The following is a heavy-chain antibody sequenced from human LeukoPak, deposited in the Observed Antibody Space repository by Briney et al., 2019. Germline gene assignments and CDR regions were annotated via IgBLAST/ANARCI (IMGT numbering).Heavy chain of an antibody. D-gene: IGHD3-3*01. J-gene: IGHJ6*03. Sequence: SETLSLTCTVSGGSISSYYWSWIRQPPGKGLEWIGYIYYSGSTNCNPSLKSRVTISVDTSKNQFSLKLNSATAADTAVYYCAGAGSGNRGNMDVWGKGTTVTVS. CDR1: GGSISSYY. V-gene: IGHV4-59*12. CDR2: IYYSGST. CDR3: AGAGSGNRGNMDV.